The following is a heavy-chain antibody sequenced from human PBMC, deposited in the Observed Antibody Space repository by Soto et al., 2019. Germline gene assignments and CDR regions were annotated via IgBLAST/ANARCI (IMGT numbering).Heavy chain of an antibody. CDR3: ARRIVKGFLYYFDY. J-gene: IGHJ4*02. CDR2: INYSGST. D-gene: IGHD3-16*02. V-gene: IGHV4-39*02. CDR1: GGSISSSTYY. Sequence: SETLSLTCTVSGGSISSSTYYWDWIRQPPGKGLEWIGSINYSGSTYYNPSLKSRVTISVDTSKNHFSLKLYSVTAADTAVYYCARRIVKGFLYYFDYWGQGTLVTVSS.